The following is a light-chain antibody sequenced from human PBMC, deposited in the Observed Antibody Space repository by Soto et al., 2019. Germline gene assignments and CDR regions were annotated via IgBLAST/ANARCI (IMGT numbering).Light chain of an antibody. V-gene: IGLV2-11*01. CDR1: SSDVGGYKS. Sequence: QSALTQPRSVSGSPGQSVTVSCIGTSSDVGGYKSVSWYQQYPGKAPKLMIYDVSERPSGFPNRFSGSKSGNTSSLTISGLQAEDEADYYCCSYVGSYSDVFGTGTELTVL. J-gene: IGLJ1*01. CDR2: DVS. CDR3: CSYVGSYSDV.